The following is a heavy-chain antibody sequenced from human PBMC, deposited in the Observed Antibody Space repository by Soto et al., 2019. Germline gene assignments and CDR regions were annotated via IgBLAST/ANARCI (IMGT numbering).Heavy chain of an antibody. CDR3: ARGSCSGGSCYGYYYYYMDV. CDR1: GGTFSSYT. Sequence: QVQLVQSGAEVKKPGSSVKVSYKASGGTFSSYTISWVRQAPGQGLEWMGRIIPILGIANYARKFQGRVTITADKSTSTAYMELSSLRSEDTAVYYCARGSCSGGSCYGYYYYYMDVWGKGTTVTVSS. CDR2: IIPILGIA. V-gene: IGHV1-69*02. D-gene: IGHD2-15*01. J-gene: IGHJ6*03.